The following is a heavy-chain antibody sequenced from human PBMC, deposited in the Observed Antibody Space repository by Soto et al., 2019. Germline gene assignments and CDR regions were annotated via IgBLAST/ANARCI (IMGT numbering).Heavy chain of an antibody. CDR1: GYTFTSYD. J-gene: IGHJ6*02. V-gene: IGHV1-8*01. CDR2: MNPNSGNT. CDR3: ARGRGYSYYYYYYGMDV. Sequence: GASVKVSCKASGYTFTSYDINWVRQATGQGLEWMGWMNPNSGNTGYAQKFQGRVTMTRNTSISTAYMELSSLRSEDTAVYYCARGRGYSYYYYYYGMDVWGQGTTVTVSS. D-gene: IGHD5-18*01.